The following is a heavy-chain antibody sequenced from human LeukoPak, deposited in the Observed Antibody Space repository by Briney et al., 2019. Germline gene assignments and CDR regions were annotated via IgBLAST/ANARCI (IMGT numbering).Heavy chain of an antibody. D-gene: IGHD2-8*01. CDR2: ISGSGDTT. J-gene: IGHJ4*02. Sequence: GGSLRLSCVASGFTFSSYAMSWVRQAPGKGLEWVSGISGSGDTTYYADPVKGRFTISRDNSKNTLYLQMNSLRAEDTAVYYCAKDFGDCSNGVCYGKPFDYWGQGTLVTASS. V-gene: IGHV3-23*01. CDR1: GFTFSSYA. CDR3: AKDFGDCSNGVCYGKPFDY.